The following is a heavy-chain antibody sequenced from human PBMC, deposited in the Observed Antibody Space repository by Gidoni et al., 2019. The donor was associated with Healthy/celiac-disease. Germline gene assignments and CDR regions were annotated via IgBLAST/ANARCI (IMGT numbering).Heavy chain of an antibody. CDR2: INWNGGST. CDR1: GFTFDDYG. V-gene: IGHV3-20*04. J-gene: IGHJ3*02. D-gene: IGHD5-12*01. Sequence: EVQLVESGGGVVRPGGSLRLSCAASGFTFDDYGMSWVRQAPGKGLEWVSGINWNGGSTGYADSVKGRFTISRDNAKNSLYLQMNSLRAEDTALYYCARGRIDGYNYGHGEVAAFDIWGQGTMVTVSS. CDR3: ARGRIDGYNYGHGEVAAFDI.